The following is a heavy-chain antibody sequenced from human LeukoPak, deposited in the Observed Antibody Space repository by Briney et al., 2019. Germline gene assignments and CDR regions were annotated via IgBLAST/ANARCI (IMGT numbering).Heavy chain of an antibody. Sequence: GGSLRLSCSASGFTSSSYAMYWVRQAPGKGLEYVSVISSNGGSTDYADSVKGRFTISRDNSKNTLYLQMSSLRAEDTAVYYCVKSERGPLNYWGQGTLVTVSS. CDR1: GFTSSSYA. CDR3: VKSERGPLNY. CDR2: ISSNGGST. D-gene: IGHD1-1*01. V-gene: IGHV3-64D*06. J-gene: IGHJ4*02.